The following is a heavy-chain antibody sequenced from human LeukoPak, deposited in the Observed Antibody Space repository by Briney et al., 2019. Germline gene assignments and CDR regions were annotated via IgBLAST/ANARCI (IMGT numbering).Heavy chain of an antibody. Sequence: PSETLSLTCTVPGGSISNYYWSWTRQPPGKGLEWIGYIYNSGSTKYNPSLKSRVTISVDTSKNQLSLKLSSMTAADTAVYYCARDSLPEYYYDSSGNLYRIAFDIWGQGTMVTVSS. CDR1: GGSISNYY. D-gene: IGHD3-22*01. J-gene: IGHJ3*02. CDR3: ARDSLPEYYYDSSGNLYRIAFDI. CDR2: IYNSGST. V-gene: IGHV4-59*01.